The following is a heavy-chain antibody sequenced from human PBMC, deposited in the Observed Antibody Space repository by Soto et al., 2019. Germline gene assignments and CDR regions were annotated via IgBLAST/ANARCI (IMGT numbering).Heavy chain of an antibody. Sequence: PSETLSLTCTFSGSYLSGGSYYCGWLRKPPGKGLEWIGSLYASGKTYRNPSLKSRVTMSDDTSKNQLSLRLSAVTAADTAVYDCAGVILAFTEPFDYWGQGTLVTVSS. CDR2: LYASGKT. V-gene: IGHV4-39*01. D-gene: IGHD3-16*02. CDR1: GSYLSGGSYY. J-gene: IGHJ4*02. CDR3: AGVILAFTEPFDY.